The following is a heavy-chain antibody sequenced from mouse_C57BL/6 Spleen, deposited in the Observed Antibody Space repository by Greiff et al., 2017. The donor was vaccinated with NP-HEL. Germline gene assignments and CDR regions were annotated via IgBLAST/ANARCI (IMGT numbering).Heavy chain of an antibody. D-gene: IGHD1-1*01. CDR1: GYTFTSYW. J-gene: IGHJ4*01. V-gene: IGHV1-64*01. CDR2: IHPNSGST. Sequence: QVQLQQPGAELVKPGASVKLSCKASGYTFTSYWMHWVKQRPGQGLEWIGMIHPNSGSTNYNEKFKSKATLTVDKSSSTAYMQLSSLTSEDSAVYYCARALLITTVVDYYAMDYWGQGTSVTVSS. CDR3: ARALLITTVVDYYAMDY.